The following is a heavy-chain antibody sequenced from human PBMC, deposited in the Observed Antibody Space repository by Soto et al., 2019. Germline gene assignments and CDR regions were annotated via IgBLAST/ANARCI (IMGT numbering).Heavy chain of an antibody. CDR2: IIPIFGTA. J-gene: IGHJ6*02. CDR3: ARVGGCWGGDCYKNYYYYGMDV. CDR1: GGTFSSYA. Sequence: AVKVSCKASGGTFSSYAISWVRQAPGQGLEWMGGIIPIFGTANYAQKFQGRVTITADKSTSTAYMELSSLRSEGTAVYYCARVGGCWGGDCYKNYYYYGMDVWGQGTTVTVSS. D-gene: IGHD2-21*02. V-gene: IGHV1-69*06.